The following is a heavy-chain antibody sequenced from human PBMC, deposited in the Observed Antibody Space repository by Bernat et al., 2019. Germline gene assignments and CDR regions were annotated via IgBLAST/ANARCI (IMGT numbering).Heavy chain of an antibody. V-gene: IGHV3-72*01. Sequence: EVQLVESGGGLVQPGGSLRLPCAASGFTFSDQYMDRVRQAPGKGLEWVGRARNKARSYTTEYAASVKGRFTISRDDSKNSLYLQMNSLKTEDTAVYCCAGGTFPSDYWGQGTLVTVSS. J-gene: IGHJ4*02. CDR1: GFTFSDQY. CDR2: ARNKARSYTT. CDR3: AGGTFPSDY. D-gene: IGHD1-26*01.